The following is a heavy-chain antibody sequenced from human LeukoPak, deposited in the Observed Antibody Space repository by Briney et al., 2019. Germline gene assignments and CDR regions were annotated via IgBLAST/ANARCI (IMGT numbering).Heavy chain of an antibody. V-gene: IGHV4-4*07. CDR1: AVSIRTNH. CDR3: ARYINGGLDV. D-gene: IGHD2-8*01. Sequence: SETLSLTCSVSAVSIRTNHWTWIRQPAGKGLEWIGRIYNSGNTNYNPSLKSRVTMSVDTSKNQFSLKLSSVTAADTAIYYCARYINGGLDVWGQGTTVTVSS. J-gene: IGHJ6*02. CDR2: IYNSGNT.